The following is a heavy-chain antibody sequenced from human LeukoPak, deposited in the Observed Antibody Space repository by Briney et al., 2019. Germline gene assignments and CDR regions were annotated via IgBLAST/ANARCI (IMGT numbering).Heavy chain of an antibody. D-gene: IGHD5-24*01. Sequence: ASVKVSCKASGYISTSYDINWVRQATGQGLEWMGWMNPNSGNTGYAQKFQGRVTITRDTSITTAYMELSSLRSEDTAVYYCARRRDGYNSDWFGPWGQGTLVTVSS. J-gene: IGHJ5*02. V-gene: IGHV1-8*01. CDR2: MNPNSGNT. CDR1: GYISTSYD. CDR3: ARRRDGYNSDWFGP.